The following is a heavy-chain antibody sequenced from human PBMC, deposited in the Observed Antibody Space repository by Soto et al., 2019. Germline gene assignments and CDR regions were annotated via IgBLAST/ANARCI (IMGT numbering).Heavy chain of an antibody. CDR1: GYSFTSYW. J-gene: IGHJ6*02. D-gene: IGHD6-19*01. CDR2: IYPGDSDT. CDR3: ARIQQWLVRVMYYYYGMDV. V-gene: IGHV5-51*01. Sequence: GESLKISCKGSGYSFTSYWIGLVRQMPGKGLEWMGIIYPGDSDTRYSPSFQGQVTISADKAISTAYLQWSSLKASDTAMYYCARIQQWLVRVMYYYYGMDVWGQGTTVTVSS.